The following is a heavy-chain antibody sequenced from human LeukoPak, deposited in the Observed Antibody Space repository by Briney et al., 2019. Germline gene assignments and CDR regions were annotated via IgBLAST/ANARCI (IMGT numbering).Heavy chain of an antibody. V-gene: IGHV3-7*04. CDR2: IKQDGSEK. Sequence: PGGSLRLSCSASGFTLSSYWMNWVRQAPGKGLEWVANIKQDGSEKYYVDSVKGRFTISRDNAKNSLYLQMNSLRAEDTAVYYCARDIGASGIWGQGTMVTVSS. J-gene: IGHJ3*02. CDR1: GFTLSSYW. D-gene: IGHD1-26*01. CDR3: ARDIGASGI.